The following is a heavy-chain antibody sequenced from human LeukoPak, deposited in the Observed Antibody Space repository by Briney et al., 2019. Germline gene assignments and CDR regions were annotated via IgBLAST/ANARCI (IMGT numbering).Heavy chain of an antibody. CDR2: IYYSGST. CDR3: ARESDSSGYYLHYFDY. D-gene: IGHD3-22*01. CDR1: GGSISSYY. J-gene: IGHJ4*02. V-gene: IGHV4-59*01. Sequence: TSETLSLTCTVSGGSISSYYWSWIRQPPGKGLEWIGYIYYSGSTNYNPSLKSRVTISVDTSKNQFSLKLSSVTAADTAVYYCARESDSSGYYLHYFDYWGQGTLVTVSS.